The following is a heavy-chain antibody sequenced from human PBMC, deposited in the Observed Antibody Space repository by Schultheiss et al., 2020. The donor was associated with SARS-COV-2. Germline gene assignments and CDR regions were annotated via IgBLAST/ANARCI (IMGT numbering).Heavy chain of an antibody. CDR2: VYTSGST. V-gene: IGHV4-4*07. J-gene: IGHJ5*02. Sequence: SETLSLTCTVSGGSISGYYWGWVRQSPGKGLEWIGSVYTSGSTNYNPSLKSRVTISVDTSKNQFSLKLSSVTAADTAVYYCAISPNYYDSSGYAPWPLGTLVTVSS. D-gene: IGHD3-22*01. CDR3: AISPNYYDSSGYAP. CDR1: GGSISGYY.